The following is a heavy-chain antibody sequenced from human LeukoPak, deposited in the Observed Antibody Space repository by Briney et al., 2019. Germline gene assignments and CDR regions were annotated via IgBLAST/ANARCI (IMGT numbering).Heavy chain of an antibody. V-gene: IGHV3-30*18. CDR1: GFTFSSYG. Sequence: GGSLRLSCAASGFTFSSYGMHWVRQAPGKGLEWVAVISYDGSNKYYADSVKGRFTISRDNSKNTLYLQMNSLRAEDTAVYYCAKFLNPLRYPAWGYFDYWGQGTLVTVSS. CDR3: AKFLNPLRYPAWGYFDY. D-gene: IGHD3-9*01. CDR2: ISYDGSNK. J-gene: IGHJ4*02.